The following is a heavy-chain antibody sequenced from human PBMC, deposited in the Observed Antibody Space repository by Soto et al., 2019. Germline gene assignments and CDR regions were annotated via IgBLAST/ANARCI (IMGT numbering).Heavy chain of an antibody. V-gene: IGHV4-30-4*02. D-gene: IGHD2-15*01. CDR2: IYYSGST. Sequence: PSETLSLTCTVSGGSISSGDYYWSWIRQPPGKGLKWIGYIYYSGSTYYNPSLKSRVTISVDTSKNQFSLKLSSVTAADTAVYYCARGNSGDPINLDYWGQGTLVTVSS. CDR1: GGSISSGDYY. CDR3: ARGNSGDPINLDY. J-gene: IGHJ4*02.